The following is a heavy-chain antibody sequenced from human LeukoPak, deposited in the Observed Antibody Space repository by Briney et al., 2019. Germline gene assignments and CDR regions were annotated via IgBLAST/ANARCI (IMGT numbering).Heavy chain of an antibody. CDR2: ISTYNVNT. D-gene: IGHD2-2*01. CDR3: ARVSYQEGVDY. CDR1: GYTFTSHG. V-gene: IGHV1-18*04. Sequence: GASVKVSCKASGYTFTSHGITWVRQAPGQGLEWVGWISTYNVNTNYAQKLQGRVTMTTDTSTSTAYMELRSLRSDDTAVYYCARVSYQEGVDYWGQGTLVTVSS. J-gene: IGHJ4*02.